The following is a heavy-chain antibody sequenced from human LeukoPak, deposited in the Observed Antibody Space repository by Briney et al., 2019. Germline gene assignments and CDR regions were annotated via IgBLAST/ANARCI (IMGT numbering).Heavy chain of an antibody. Sequence: PSETLSLTCAVSGGSISSGGYSWSWIRQPPGKGLEWIGYIYHSGSTYYNPSLKSRVTISVDRSKDQFSLKLSSVTAADTVVYYCAREGKGREFDYWGQGTLVTVSS. CDR3: AREGKGREFDY. J-gene: IGHJ4*02. D-gene: IGHD1-26*01. V-gene: IGHV4-30-2*01. CDR2: IYHSGST. CDR1: GGSISSGGYS.